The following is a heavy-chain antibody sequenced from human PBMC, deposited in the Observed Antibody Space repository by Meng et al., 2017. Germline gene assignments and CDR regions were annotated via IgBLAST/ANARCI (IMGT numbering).Heavy chain of an antibody. CDR2: ISDSGNT. D-gene: IGHD6-19*01. CDR1: GDSISSSTYY. Sequence: QLQLQESGPGLVKPSEPLSLTCIVSGDSISSSTYYWGWIRQPPGKGLEWIGSISDSGNTYYSPSLRSRVTISVDTSKTQFSLKLTSVAAADMAVYYCATSISGWYYFNFWGQGTLVTVSS. V-gene: IGHV4-39*01. CDR3: ATSISGWYYFNF. J-gene: IGHJ4*02.